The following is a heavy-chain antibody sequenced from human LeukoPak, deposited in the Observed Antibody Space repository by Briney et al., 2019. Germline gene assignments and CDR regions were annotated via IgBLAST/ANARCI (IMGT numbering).Heavy chain of an antibody. V-gene: IGHV5-51*01. CDR3: ARPFKYCSGGSCYSEAFDI. D-gene: IGHD2-15*01. CDR1: GYSFTSYW. CDR2: IYPGDSDT. J-gene: IGHJ3*02. Sequence: GESLKISCKGSGYSFTSYWIGLVRQPPGKGLGWGGIIYPGDSDTRYSPSFQGQVTISADKSISTPYLQWSSLKASDTAMYYCARPFKYCSGGSCYSEAFDIWGQGTMVTVSS.